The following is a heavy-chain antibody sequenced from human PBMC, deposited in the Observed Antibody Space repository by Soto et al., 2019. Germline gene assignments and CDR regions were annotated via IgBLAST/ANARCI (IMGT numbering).Heavy chain of an antibody. CDR3: AKGGGSARDFDY. CDR1: GFTFGNYG. J-gene: IGHJ4*02. V-gene: IGHV3-30*18. CDR2: TSYDGNNK. D-gene: IGHD1-26*01. Sequence: HPGGSLRLSCTGSGFTFGNYGMHWVRQAPGKGLEWVASTSYDGNNKYYADSLKGRFTISRDNSKKMVYLQMTSLGPEDTAVYYGAKGGGSARDFDYGGQGALVTVSS.